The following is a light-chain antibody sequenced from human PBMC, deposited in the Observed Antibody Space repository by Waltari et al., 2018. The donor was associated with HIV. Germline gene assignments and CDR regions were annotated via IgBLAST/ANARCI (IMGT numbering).Light chain of an antibody. Sequence: QAAVTQEPSMTVSPGGTIILTCGSSDGPVTSKNYAYWFQQKPGQAPKTLIFDSTKRHSWTPARFSGFLLGDKAVLTLSGALSEDEAFYYCLLFFGAIRIFGGGTMVTV. CDR2: DST. CDR1: DGPVTSKNY. J-gene: IGLJ2*01. CDR3: LLFFGAIRI. V-gene: IGLV7-46*01.